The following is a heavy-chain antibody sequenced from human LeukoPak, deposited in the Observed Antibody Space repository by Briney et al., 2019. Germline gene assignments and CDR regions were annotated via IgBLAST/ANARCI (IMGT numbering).Heavy chain of an antibody. CDR2: INHSGST. CDR1: GGSFSGYY. CDR3: ARRNYDSSYYFDY. J-gene: IGHJ4*02. Sequence: SETLSLTCAVYGGSFSGYYWSWIRQPPGKGLEWIGEINHSGSTNYNPSLKSRVTISVDTSENQFSLKLSSVTAADTAVYYCARRNYDSSYYFDYWGQGTLVTVSS. D-gene: IGHD3-22*01. V-gene: IGHV4-34*01.